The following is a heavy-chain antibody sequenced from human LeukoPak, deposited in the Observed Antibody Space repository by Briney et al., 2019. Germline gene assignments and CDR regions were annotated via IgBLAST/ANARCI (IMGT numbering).Heavy chain of an antibody. V-gene: IGHV3-48*02. D-gene: IGHD6-6*01. CDR3: TRGSGSSSGPGGY. CDR1: GFTFTKYS. Sequence: GGSLRLSCVGSGFTFTKYSMNWVRQTPGKGLEWISHISSDSSERDYADSVRGRVTISRDNDRNTVFLQMKRLRDEDTGIYYCTRGSGSSSGPGGYWGQGIRVLVSS. J-gene: IGHJ4*01. CDR2: ISSDSSER.